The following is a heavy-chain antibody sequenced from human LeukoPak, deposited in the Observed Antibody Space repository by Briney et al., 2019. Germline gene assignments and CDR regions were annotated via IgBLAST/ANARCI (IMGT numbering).Heavy chain of an antibody. CDR1: GGSFSGYY. J-gene: IGHJ3*02. CDR3: ARGPEESYCSGGSCYSDAFDI. D-gene: IGHD2-15*01. V-gene: IGHV4-34*01. CDR2: INHSGST. Sequence: SETLSLTCAVYGGSFSGYYWSWIRQPPGKGLEWIGEINHSGSTNYNPSLKSRVTISVDTSKSQFSLKLSSVTAADTAVYYCARGPEESYCSGGSCYSDAFDIWGQGTMVTVSS.